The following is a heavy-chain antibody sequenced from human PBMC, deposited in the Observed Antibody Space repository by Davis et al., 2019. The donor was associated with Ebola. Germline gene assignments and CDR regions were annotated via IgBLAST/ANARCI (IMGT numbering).Heavy chain of an antibody. V-gene: IGHV4-34*01. CDR1: GGSFSGYY. Sequence: PSETLSLTCAVYGGSFSGYYWSWIRQPPGKGLEWIGEINHSGSTNYNSSLKSRVTISVDTSKKQFSLKLSSVTAADTAVYYCARENRIGRVWGSYRPFDYWGQGTLVTVSS. CDR2: INHSGST. CDR3: ARENRIGRVWGSYRPFDY. D-gene: IGHD3-16*02. J-gene: IGHJ4*02.